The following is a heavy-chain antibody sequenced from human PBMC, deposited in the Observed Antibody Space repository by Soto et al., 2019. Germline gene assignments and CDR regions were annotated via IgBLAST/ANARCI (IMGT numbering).Heavy chain of an antibody. D-gene: IGHD2-8*02. CDR1: GSSISSYY. CDR2: IYYSGST. V-gene: IGHV4-59*01. CDR3: ATSTGDYVPYFDY. Sequence: PSETLSLTCTVSGSSISSYYWSWIRQPPGKGLEWIRYIYYSGSTNYNPSLKSRVTISVDTSKNQFSLKLSSVTAADTAVYYCATSTGDYVPYFDYWGQGTLVTVSS. J-gene: IGHJ4*02.